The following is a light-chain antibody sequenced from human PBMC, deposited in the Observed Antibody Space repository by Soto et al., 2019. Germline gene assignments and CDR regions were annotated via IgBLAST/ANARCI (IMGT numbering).Light chain of an antibody. V-gene: IGKV3-20*01. CDR2: AAS. CDR3: QQYGGSPFT. CDR1: QSVSVNS. J-gene: IGKJ3*01. Sequence: EIVLTQSPGTLSLSPGERATLSCRASQSVSVNSLAWYQQKGGQAPRLLIYAASTRATGVPDRFSGSGSGTDFALTISGLETEDFAVYYCQQYGGSPFTFGPGIKVDIK.